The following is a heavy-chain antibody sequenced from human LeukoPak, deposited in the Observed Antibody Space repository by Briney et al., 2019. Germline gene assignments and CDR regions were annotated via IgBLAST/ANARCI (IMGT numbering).Heavy chain of an antibody. D-gene: IGHD2/OR15-2a*01. V-gene: IGHV3-23*01. CDR3: ARGLSRAMDV. J-gene: IGHJ6*02. CDR1: GFTFSSYV. CDR2: ISGSGGNT. Sequence: GGSLRLSCGASGFTFSSYVMRWVRQAPGKGLEWDSTISGSGGNTYYADSVKGRFTISRDNSKNTLYLQMNSLRAEDTALYYCARGLSRAMDVWGQGTTVTVSS.